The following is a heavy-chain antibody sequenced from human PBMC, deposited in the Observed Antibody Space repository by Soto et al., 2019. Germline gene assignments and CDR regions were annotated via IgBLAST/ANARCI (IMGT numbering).Heavy chain of an antibody. CDR2: IFYMGAT. V-gene: IGHV4-31*02. Sequence: PSQTLSLTCAVSGDSISSRSHYWNWIRRVPGKGLEFIGYIFYMGATYYNPSLRGRISMSVDTSKNQFSLTLRSVTAADTAIYYCAREGRHSGGMRESWFDPWGQGTQVTVSS. J-gene: IGHJ5*02. CDR3: AREGRHSGGMRESWFDP. CDR1: GDSISSRSHY. D-gene: IGHD3-10*01.